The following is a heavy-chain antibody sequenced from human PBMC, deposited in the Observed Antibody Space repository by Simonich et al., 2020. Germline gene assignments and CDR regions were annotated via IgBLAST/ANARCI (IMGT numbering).Heavy chain of an antibody. V-gene: IGHV4-59*08. Sequence: QVQLQESGPGLVKPSETLSLTCTVSGGSISSYYWSWIRQPPVKGLEWIGSIYYSGSTNSNPSLKSRFTISVDTAKNQFSLKLSSVTAADTAVYYCARSLGYYYYYYGMDVWGQGTTVTVSS. J-gene: IGHJ6*02. CDR2: IYYSGST. D-gene: IGHD1-26*01. CDR1: GGSISSYY. CDR3: ARSLGYYYYYYGMDV.